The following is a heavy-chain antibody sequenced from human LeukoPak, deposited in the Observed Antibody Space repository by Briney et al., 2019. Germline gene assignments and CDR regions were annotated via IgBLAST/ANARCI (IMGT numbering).Heavy chain of an antibody. CDR3: ARVRVPYSSSWYTVVYFDY. Sequence: PGGSLRLSCAASGFTFSSYWISWVRQAPGKGLEWVANIKQDGSEKYYVDSVKGRFTISRDNAKNSLYLQMNSLRAEDTAVYYCARVRVPYSSSWYTVVYFDYWGQGTLVTVSS. J-gene: IGHJ4*02. D-gene: IGHD6-13*01. V-gene: IGHV3-7*01. CDR1: GFTFSSYW. CDR2: IKQDGSEK.